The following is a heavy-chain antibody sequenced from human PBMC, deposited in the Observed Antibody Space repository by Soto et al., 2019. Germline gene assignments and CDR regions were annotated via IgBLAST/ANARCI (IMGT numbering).Heavy chain of an antibody. CDR1: VFTFSEYS. V-gene: IGHV3-64D*06. Sequence: VGSLRLSCSSSVFTFSEYSMHWVRQAPGRGLQYVSTISSDGDITYYADSVKGRFTISRDNSKNTLYLQMNSLRPEDTAVYYCVKVSTFYDILTGYYYPNFFDPWGQGTLVTVSS. D-gene: IGHD3-9*01. CDR2: ISSDGDIT. CDR3: VKVSTFYDILTGYYYPNFFDP. J-gene: IGHJ5*02.